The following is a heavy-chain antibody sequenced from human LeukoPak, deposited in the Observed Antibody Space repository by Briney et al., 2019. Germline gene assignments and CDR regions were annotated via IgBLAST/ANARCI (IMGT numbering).Heavy chain of an antibody. J-gene: IGHJ4*02. D-gene: IGHD3-22*01. V-gene: IGHV4-4*07. CDR1: GGSISSYY. CDR2: IYTSGST. CDR3: AREGLGYYDSSGYYYTPLDY. Sequence: SETLSLTCTVPGGSISSYYRSWIRQPAGKGLEWIGRIYTSGSTNYNPSLKSRVTMSVDTSKNQFSLKLSSVTAADTAVYYCAREGLGYYDSSGYYYTPLDYWGQGTLVTVSS.